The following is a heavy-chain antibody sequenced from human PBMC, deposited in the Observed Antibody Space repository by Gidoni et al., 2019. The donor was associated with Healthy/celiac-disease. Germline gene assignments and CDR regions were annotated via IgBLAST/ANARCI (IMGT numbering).Heavy chain of an antibody. CDR2: IIPIFGTA. D-gene: IGHD2-21*02. V-gene: IGHV1-69*01. Sequence: QVQLVQSGAEVTKPGSSVKVSCKASGGTLSSYAISWVRQAPGQGLEWMGGIIPIFGTANYAQKFQGRVTITADESTSTAYMELSSLRSEDTAVYYCARGCDCYPHDAFDIWGQGTMVTVSS. CDR1: GGTLSSYA. CDR3: ARGCDCYPHDAFDI. J-gene: IGHJ3*02.